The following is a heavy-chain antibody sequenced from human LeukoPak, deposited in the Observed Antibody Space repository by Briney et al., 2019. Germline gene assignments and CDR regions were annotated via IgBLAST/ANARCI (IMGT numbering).Heavy chain of an antibody. CDR3: ARGVRFSVTWLSLWGQATHFDY. Sequence: GGSLRLSCVASGFTFDDYGISWVRQAPGKGLEWVSRIHWNSGSTRYADSVKGRFTISRDNAKNSLYLQMNSLRAEDTAVYYCARGVRFSVTWLSLWGQATHFDYWGQGTLVTVSS. CDR2: IHWNSGST. CDR1: GFTFDDYG. D-gene: IGHD3-16*01. J-gene: IGHJ4*02. V-gene: IGHV3-20*04.